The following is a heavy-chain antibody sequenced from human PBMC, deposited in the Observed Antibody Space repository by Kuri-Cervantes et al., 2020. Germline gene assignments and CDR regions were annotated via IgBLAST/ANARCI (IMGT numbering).Heavy chain of an antibody. CDR3: ARGESGDCYRTMGGYYYGVDV. V-gene: IGHV1-2*02. CDR2: INPNSGGT. CDR1: GYTFTSYD. J-gene: IGHJ6*02. Sequence: ASVKVSCKASGYTFTSYDINWVRQAPGQGLEWMGWINPNSGGTNYAQKFQGRVTMTRDTSISTAYMELSRLRSDDTAVYYCARGESGDCYRTMGGYYYGVDVWGQGTTVTVSS. D-gene: IGHD2-21*02.